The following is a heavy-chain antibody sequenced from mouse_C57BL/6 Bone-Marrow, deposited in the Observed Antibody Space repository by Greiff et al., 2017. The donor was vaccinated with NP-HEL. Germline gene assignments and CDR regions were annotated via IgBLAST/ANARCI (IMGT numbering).Heavy chain of an antibody. D-gene: IGHD1-3*01. Sequence: EVKLVESGGDLVKPGGSLKLSCAASGFTFSSYGMSWVRQTPDKRLEWVATISSGGSYTYYPDSVKGRFTISRDNAKNTLYLQMSSLKSEDTAMYYCARLKYEGFAYWGQGTLVTVSA. CDR2: ISSGGSYT. V-gene: IGHV5-6*02. CDR1: GFTFSSYG. CDR3: ARLKYEGFAY. J-gene: IGHJ3*01.